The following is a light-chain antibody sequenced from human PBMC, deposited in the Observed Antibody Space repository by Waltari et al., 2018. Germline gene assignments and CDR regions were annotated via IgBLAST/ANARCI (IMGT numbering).Light chain of an antibody. Sequence: EIVLTQSPGTLSLSPGESATLSCRASQIIGIYLAWYQQKPGQAPRLLMYHASSRATGIPDRFSGSVSGTDFSLTISRLGPEDFAVYYCQKYESLPATFGQGTKVEIK. CDR3: QKYESLPAT. CDR2: HAS. J-gene: IGKJ1*01. CDR1: QIIGIY. V-gene: IGKV3-20*01.